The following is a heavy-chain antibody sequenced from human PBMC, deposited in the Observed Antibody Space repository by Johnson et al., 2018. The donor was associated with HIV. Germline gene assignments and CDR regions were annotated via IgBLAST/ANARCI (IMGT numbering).Heavy chain of an antibody. CDR1: GFTVSSNY. J-gene: IGHJ3*02. Sequence: VQLVESGGGVVQPGRSLRLSCAASGFTVSSNYMSWVRQAPGKGLEWVSVIYSGGSTYYADSVKGRFTISRDNSKNTLSLQMNSLPFEDTAVYYTRATIPRDAFDIWGQGTMVTVSS. V-gene: IGHV3-66*01. CDR2: IYSGGST. D-gene: IGHD5-12*01. CDR3: RATIPRDAFDI.